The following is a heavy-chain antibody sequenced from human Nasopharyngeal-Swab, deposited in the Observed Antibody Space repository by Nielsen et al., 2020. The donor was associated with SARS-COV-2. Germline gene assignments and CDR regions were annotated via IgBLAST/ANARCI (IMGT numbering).Heavy chain of an antibody. Sequence: WIRQPPGKGLEWIGYIYYSGSTNYNPSLKRRVTISVDTSKNQFSLKLSSVTAADTAVYYCASRLGDYDSRSNYYYYYMDVWGKGTTVTVSS. CDR2: IYYSGST. CDR3: ASRLGDYDSRSNYYYYYMDV. D-gene: IGHD3-22*01. V-gene: IGHV4-59*01. J-gene: IGHJ6*03.